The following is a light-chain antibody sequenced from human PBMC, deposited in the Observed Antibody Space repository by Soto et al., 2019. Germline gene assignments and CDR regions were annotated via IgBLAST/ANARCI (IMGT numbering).Light chain of an antibody. CDR2: DAS. V-gene: IGKV3-11*01. J-gene: IGKJ2*01. CDR3: QQRSNSSWT. Sequence: EIVLTQSPATLSLSPGERAPLSCRASQSVSSYLAWYQQKPGQAPRLLIYDASNRATGIPARFSGSGSGTDFTLTISSLDPEDFAVYYCQQRSNSSWTFGQGTKLEIK. CDR1: QSVSSY.